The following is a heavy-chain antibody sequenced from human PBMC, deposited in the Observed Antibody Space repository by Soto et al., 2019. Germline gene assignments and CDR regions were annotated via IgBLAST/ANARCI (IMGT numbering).Heavy chain of an antibody. Sequence: GGSLRLSCAASGFSFSNSAMSWVRQAPGKGLEWLSTISGNGGNTYYGDSVKGRFTISRDNSKNTPYLQVNSLRADDTAVYYCAHRTGFDYWGQGTLVTVSS. CDR3: AHRTGFDY. CDR1: GFSFSNSA. V-gene: IGHV3-23*01. J-gene: IGHJ4*02. CDR2: ISGNGGNT.